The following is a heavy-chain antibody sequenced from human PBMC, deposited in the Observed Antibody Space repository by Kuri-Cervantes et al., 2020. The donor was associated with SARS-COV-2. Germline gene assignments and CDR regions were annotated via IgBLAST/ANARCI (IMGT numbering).Heavy chain of an antibody. CDR1: GFTFSSYS. CDR2: ISSSSSTI. Sequence: GGSLRLSCAASGFTFSSYSMNWVRQAPGKGLEWVSYISSSSSTIYYADSVKGRFTISRDNAKNSLYLQMNSLRAEDTAVYYCAKAGRKLRYFDWLLTFDYWGQGTLVTVSS. CDR3: AKAGRKLRYFDWLLTFDY. J-gene: IGHJ4*02. D-gene: IGHD3-9*01. V-gene: IGHV3-48*01.